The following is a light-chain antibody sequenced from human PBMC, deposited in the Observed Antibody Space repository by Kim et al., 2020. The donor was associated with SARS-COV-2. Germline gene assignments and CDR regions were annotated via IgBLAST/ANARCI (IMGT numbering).Light chain of an antibody. Sequence: DIQMTQSPSTLSASVGDRVTITCRASQRISNWLAWYLQKPGKAPKLLIYDASNLESGVPSRFSGSGSGTEFTLTISSLQPDDFATYYCQQYNTYSSLTFGGGTKGEIK. CDR1: QRISNW. CDR3: QQYNTYSSLT. J-gene: IGKJ4*01. CDR2: DAS. V-gene: IGKV1-5*01.